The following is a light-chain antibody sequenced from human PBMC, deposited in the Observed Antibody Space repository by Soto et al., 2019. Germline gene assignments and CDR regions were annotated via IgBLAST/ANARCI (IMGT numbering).Light chain of an antibody. CDR1: EDISNY. CDR3: QNYNRAPWT. V-gene: IGKV1-27*01. Sequence: DIQMTQSPSSLSASVGDRVTITCRASEDISNYLTWYQQKTGKVPKLLIYGASTLQSGVPSRFSGSGSGTDFTLTISSLQTEDVATYYCQNYNRAPWTFGQGTKVESK. J-gene: IGKJ1*01. CDR2: GAS.